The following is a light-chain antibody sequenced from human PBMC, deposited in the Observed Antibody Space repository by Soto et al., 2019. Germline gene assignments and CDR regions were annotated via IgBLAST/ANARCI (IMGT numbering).Light chain of an antibody. J-gene: IGKJ1*01. CDR2: GAS. Sequence: EIVLTQSPGTLSLSPGESATLSCRASQSVSSSYLAWYQKKPGQAPRLLIYGASSRATGIPDRFSGSGSGTDFTLTISRLEPEDFAVYYCQQYGTSTWTFGQGTKVDIK. CDR1: QSVSSSY. V-gene: IGKV3-20*01. CDR3: QQYGTSTWT.